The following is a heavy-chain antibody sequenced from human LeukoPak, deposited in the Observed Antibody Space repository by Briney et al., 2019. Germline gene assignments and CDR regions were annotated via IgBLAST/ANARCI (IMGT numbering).Heavy chain of an antibody. CDR2: IIPIFGTA. Sequence: SVKVSCKASGGTFSSYAISWVRQAPGQGLEWMGGIIPIFGTANYAQKFQGRVTITADKSTSTAYMELSSLRSEDTAVYYCAREAYCSGGSCYKNWFDPWGQGTLVTVSS. CDR3: AREAYCSGGSCYKNWFDP. CDR1: GGTFSSYA. D-gene: IGHD2-15*01. J-gene: IGHJ5*02. V-gene: IGHV1-69*06.